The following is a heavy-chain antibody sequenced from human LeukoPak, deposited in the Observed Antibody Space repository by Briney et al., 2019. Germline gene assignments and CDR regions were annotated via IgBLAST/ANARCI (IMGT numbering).Heavy chain of an antibody. CDR3: ARGPYSSSWYHAFDI. D-gene: IGHD6-13*01. J-gene: IGHJ3*02. CDR1: GYTFTGYY. Sequence: ASVKVSCKASGYTFTGYYMHWVRQAPGQGLEWMGWINPNSGGTNYAQKFQGWVTMTRDTSISTAYMELSRLRSDDTAVYYCARGPYSSSWYHAFDIWGQGTMVTVSS. V-gene: IGHV1-2*04. CDR2: INPNSGGT.